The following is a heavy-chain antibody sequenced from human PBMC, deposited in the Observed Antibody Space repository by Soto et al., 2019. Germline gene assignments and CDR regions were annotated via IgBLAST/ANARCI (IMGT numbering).Heavy chain of an antibody. CDR2: ISNGAGSST. V-gene: IGHV3-23*01. CDR3: AKKRGATGNWFFDL. Sequence: EVQLLESGGGLVQLGGSLRLSCAASGFVFSGYAMTWVRQTPGKGLEWDSSISNGAGSSTYYADSVKGRFTISRDNSQNTVFPQMNSLRAEDTAVYYCAKKRGATGNWFFDLWGRGTLVTVSS. CDR1: GFVFSGYA. J-gene: IGHJ2*01. D-gene: IGHD1-26*01.